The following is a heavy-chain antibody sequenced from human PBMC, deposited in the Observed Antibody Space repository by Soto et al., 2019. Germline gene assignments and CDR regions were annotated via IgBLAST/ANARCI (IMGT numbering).Heavy chain of an antibody. CDR2: IESDASNT. Sequence: EVQLVESGGGSVQPGGSLRLSCAASGFTFSSYWMHWVRQAPGKGLVWVSRIESDASNTDYADSVKGRFTISRDNTKNTLYLQMNSLRVEDTAVYYCARATSVTTRGVGYWGQGTLVTVSS. V-gene: IGHV3-74*01. J-gene: IGHJ4*02. CDR3: ARATSVTTRGVGY. CDR1: GFTFSSYW. D-gene: IGHD3-10*01.